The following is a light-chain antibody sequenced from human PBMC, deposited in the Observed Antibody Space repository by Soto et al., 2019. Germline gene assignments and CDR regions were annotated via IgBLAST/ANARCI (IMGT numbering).Light chain of an antibody. V-gene: IGLV2-11*01. CDR3: CSFAGSYYV. J-gene: IGLJ1*01. CDR2: EVN. Sequence: QSALTQPRSVSGSPGQSVAISCTGTSRDIEAYDYVSWYQQHPGKAPKLIISEVNKRPSGVSYRFSGSKSGNTASLTISGLQGEDEADYYCCSFAGSYYVFGTGTKGTVL. CDR1: SRDIEAYDY.